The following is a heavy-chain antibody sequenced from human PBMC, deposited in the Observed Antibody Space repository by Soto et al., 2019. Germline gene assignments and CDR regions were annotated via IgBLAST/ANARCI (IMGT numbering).Heavy chain of an antibody. CDR2: IYSSGST. V-gene: IGHV4-4*07. D-gene: IGHD1-26*01. CDR3: AGGSSGNYPFDY. J-gene: IGHJ4*02. Sequence: SETLSLTCTVSGGSISSYYWSWIRQPAGKGLEWIGRIYSSGSTNYNPSLKSRVAMSVDTSKNQFSLKLSSVTAADTAVYYCAGGSSGNYPFDYWGQGTLVTVSS. CDR1: GGSISSYY.